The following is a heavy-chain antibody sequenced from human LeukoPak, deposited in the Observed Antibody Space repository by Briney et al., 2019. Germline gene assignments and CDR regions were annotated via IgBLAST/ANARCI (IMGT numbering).Heavy chain of an antibody. Sequence: GGSLRLSCAASGFTFSSYWMSWVRQAPGTGLEWVANIRQDGSETYYMDSLKGRFTVSRDNAKNSLYLQMNSLRAEDTALYYCAKDISGRWLQLPYYFDYWGQGTLVTVSS. CDR1: GFTFSSYW. J-gene: IGHJ4*02. D-gene: IGHD5-24*01. CDR2: IRQDGSET. CDR3: AKDISGRWLQLPYYFDY. V-gene: IGHV3-7*03.